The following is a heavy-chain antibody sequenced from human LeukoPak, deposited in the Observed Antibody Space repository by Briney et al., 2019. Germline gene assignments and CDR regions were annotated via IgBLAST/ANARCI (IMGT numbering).Heavy chain of an antibody. Sequence: SETLSLTCTVSGDSVSLDFWSWIRRPPGKGLEWIGYIYNSGSTNYNPSLKSRVTISVDTSKNQFSLKLSSVTAADTAVYYCARAAGWSYFDYWGQGTLVTVSS. V-gene: IGHV4-59*02. D-gene: IGHD6-19*01. J-gene: IGHJ4*02. CDR3: ARAAGWSYFDY. CDR1: GDSVSLDF. CDR2: IYNSGST.